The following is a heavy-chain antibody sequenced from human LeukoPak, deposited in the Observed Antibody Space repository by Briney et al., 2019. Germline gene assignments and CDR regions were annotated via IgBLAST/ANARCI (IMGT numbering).Heavy chain of an antibody. J-gene: IGHJ1*01. D-gene: IGHD2-21*01. V-gene: IGHV3-30-3*01. CDR2: ISYDGSNK. CDR1: GFTFSSYA. Sequence: PGRPLRLSCAASGFTFSSYAMHWVRQAPGKGLEWVAVISYDGSNKYYADSVKGRFTISRDNSKNSLYLQMNSLRAEDTAVYYCARGVIDISRAEYFQHWGQGTLVTVSS. CDR3: ARGVIDISRAEYFQH.